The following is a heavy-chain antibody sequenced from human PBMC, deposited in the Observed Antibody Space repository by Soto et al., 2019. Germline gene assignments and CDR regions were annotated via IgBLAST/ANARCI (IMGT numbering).Heavy chain of an antibody. V-gene: IGHV1-8*01. CDR1: GYTFTSYD. J-gene: IGHJ6*03. CDR3: ATLAAAGTYYYYYMDV. D-gene: IGHD6-13*01. CDR2: MNPNSGNT. Sequence: ASVKVSCKASGYTFTSYDINWVRQATGQGLEWMGWMNPNSGNTGYAQKFQGRVTMTRNTSISTAYMELSSLRSEDTAVYYCATLAAAGTYYYYYMDVWGKGTTVTVSS.